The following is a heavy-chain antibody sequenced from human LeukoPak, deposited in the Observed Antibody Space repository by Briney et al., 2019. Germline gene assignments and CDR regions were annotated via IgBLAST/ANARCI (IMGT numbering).Heavy chain of an antibody. Sequence: ASVKVSCKTSGYTFTNYGVSWVRQAPGQGLEWMGWISAYNGYTNYAQKLQVRVTMTTATSTSTAYMELRSLTSDDTAVYYCARDKAVTTELTQYFQHWGQGTLVTVSS. J-gene: IGHJ1*01. V-gene: IGHV1-18*01. CDR2: ISAYNGYT. CDR1: GYTFTNYG. CDR3: ARDKAVTTELTQYFQH. D-gene: IGHD4-11*01.